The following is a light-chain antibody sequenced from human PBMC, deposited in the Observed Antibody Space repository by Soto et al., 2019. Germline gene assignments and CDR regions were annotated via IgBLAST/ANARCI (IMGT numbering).Light chain of an antibody. CDR3: QQYYRAPRT. Sequence: DIVMTQSPDSLAVSLGERATINCTSGRSLFYSPHNKSYLAWYQQKVGQPPQMLIYWASTRESGVPDRFRGSGAGTDFPLTLSRLQADDVAVYYCQQYYRAPRTFGQGTKVE. CDR1: RSLFYSPHNKSY. V-gene: IGKV4-1*01. J-gene: IGKJ2*01. CDR2: WAS.